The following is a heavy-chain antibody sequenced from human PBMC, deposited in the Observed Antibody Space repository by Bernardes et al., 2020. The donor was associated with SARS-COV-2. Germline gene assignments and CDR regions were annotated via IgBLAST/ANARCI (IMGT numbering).Heavy chain of an antibody. CDR3: ARTHSDFGWSFDY. J-gene: IGHJ4*02. CDR2: IHYSGSY. D-gene: IGHD6-19*01. CDR1: GGSVRSYH. V-gene: IGHV4-59*08. Sequence: TLSLTFTVSGGSVRSYHWSWIRQTPGKRLEWIASIHYSGSYDYNPSLRSRVTTSIDTSKNQVSLELTSVTAADTAVYYCARTHSDFGWSFDYWGQGTLVTVSS.